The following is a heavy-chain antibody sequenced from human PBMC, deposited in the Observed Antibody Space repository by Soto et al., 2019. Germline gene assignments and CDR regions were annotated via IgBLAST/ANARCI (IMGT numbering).Heavy chain of an antibody. CDR3: TTVDNMSQYSSGYDAFDI. J-gene: IGHJ3*02. Sequence: GGSLRLSCAASGFTFSNAWMNWVRQAPGKGLEWVGRIKSKTDGGTTDYAAPVKGRFTISRDDSKNTLYLQMNSLKTEDTAVYYCTTVDNMSQYSSGYDAFDIWGQGTMVTVSS. CDR1: GFTFSNAW. V-gene: IGHV3-15*07. D-gene: IGHD6-19*01. CDR2: IKSKTDGGTT.